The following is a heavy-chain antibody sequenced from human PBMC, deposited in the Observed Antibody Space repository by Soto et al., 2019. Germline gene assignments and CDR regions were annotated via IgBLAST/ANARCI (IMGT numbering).Heavy chain of an antibody. CDR1: GGSIISYY. Sequence: PSETLSLTCTASGGSIISYYWSWIRQPPGKGLEWIGYIYYSGSTNYNPSLKSRVTISADTSKNQFSLKLNSMTAADTAVYYCGRHNYGSGSTYFDYWGQGTLVTVSS. J-gene: IGHJ4*02. CDR2: IYYSGST. CDR3: GRHNYGSGSTYFDY. D-gene: IGHD3-10*01. V-gene: IGHV4-59*08.